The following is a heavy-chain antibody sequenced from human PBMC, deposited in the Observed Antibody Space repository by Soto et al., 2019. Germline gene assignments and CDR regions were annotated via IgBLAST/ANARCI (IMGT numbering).Heavy chain of an antibody. V-gene: IGHV3-30*18. Sequence: QVQVVESGGGVVQPGKSLRLSCEASGFTFSRHGMHWVRQAPGKGLEWVAVISYDGSNIYYAEFVRGRFLISRDNSNNTLSLQMNSLRPEDTALYYCAKTLMITFGRSYYMDVWGKGTTVTVSS. J-gene: IGHJ6*03. CDR2: ISYDGSNI. CDR3: AKTLMITFGRSYYMDV. CDR1: GFTFSRHG. D-gene: IGHD3-16*01.